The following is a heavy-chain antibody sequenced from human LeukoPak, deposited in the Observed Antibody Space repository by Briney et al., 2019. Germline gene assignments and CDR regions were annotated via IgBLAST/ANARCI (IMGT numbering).Heavy chain of an antibody. CDR2: IGGSSGKI. J-gene: IGHJ3*01. CDR3: AKDIQLST. V-gene: IGHV3-23*01. D-gene: IGHD5-24*01. Sequence: PGGSLRLSCAASGFTFSSYAMTWVRQAPGKGLEWVSGIGGSSGKIFYADSVKGRFTISRDNSKNTLSLQMNSLRVEDTAMYFCAKDIQLSTWGLGTMVTVSS. CDR1: GFTFSSYA.